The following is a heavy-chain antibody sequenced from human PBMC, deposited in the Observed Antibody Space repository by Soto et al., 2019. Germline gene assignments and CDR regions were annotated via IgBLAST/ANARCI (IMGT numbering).Heavy chain of an antibody. V-gene: IGHV4-30-4*08. J-gene: IGHJ6*02. CDR3: ARAEDGGDRDYYGVDF. CDR1: GGSISSEYFH. CDR2: IHYTGSI. D-gene: IGHD2-21*02. Sequence: QVQLQQSGPGLVEPSQTLSLTCAVSGGSISSEYFHWTWIRQSPGKGLEWIGYIHYTGSIMYNPSFKSRLTMAVDTTKNQFAPQMTSVTAADTAVYVSARAEDGGDRDYYGVDFWGQGTTVTVSS.